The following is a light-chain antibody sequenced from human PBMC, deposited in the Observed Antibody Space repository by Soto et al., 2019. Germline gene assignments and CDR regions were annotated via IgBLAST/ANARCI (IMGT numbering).Light chain of an antibody. CDR1: QSISSW. Sequence: DIQMTKSTSTLSASVGDRVTITCRASQSISSWLAWYQQKPGKAPKLLIYDASSLESGVPSRFSGSGSGTEFTLTISSLQSDDIAVYYCQQYHNWPAFGQGTKVDI. V-gene: IGKV1-5*01. J-gene: IGKJ1*01. CDR2: DAS. CDR3: QQYHNWPA.